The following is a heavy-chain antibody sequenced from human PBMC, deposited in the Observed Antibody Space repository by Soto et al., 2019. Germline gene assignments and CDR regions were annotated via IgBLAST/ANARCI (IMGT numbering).Heavy chain of an antibody. CDR1: GYTFTSHG. CDR3: ASWDGQNRDFHGPFDY. Sequence: ASVKVSCKASGYTFTSHGISWVRQAPGQGLEWMGWISGYNGNTNYAQKLQGRVTMTTDTSTSTAYMELRSLRSDDTAVYYCASWDGQNRDFHGPFDYWGQGTRV. J-gene: IGHJ4*02. CDR2: ISGYNGNT. D-gene: IGHD2-21*02. V-gene: IGHV1-18*04.